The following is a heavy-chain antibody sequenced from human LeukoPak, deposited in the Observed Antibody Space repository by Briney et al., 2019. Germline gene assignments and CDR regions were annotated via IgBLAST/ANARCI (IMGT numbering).Heavy chain of an antibody. J-gene: IGHJ4*02. CDR3: AAGGYGSGSTPFDY. CDR1: GFTFTSSA. V-gene: IGHV1-58*02. D-gene: IGHD3-10*01. Sequence: SVKVSCKASGFTFTSSAMQWVRHGRGQRLEWRGWIVVGSGNTNYAQKFQESVTITRDMSTSTAYMELSSLRSEDTAVYYCAAGGYGSGSTPFDYWGQGTLVTVSS. CDR2: IVVGSGNT.